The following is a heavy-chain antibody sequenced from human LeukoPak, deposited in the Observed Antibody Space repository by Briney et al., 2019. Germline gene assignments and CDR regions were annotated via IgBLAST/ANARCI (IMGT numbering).Heavy chain of an antibody. V-gene: IGHV3-21*04. CDR3: AKDAESGSFDY. D-gene: IGHD1-26*01. Sequence: GGSLRLSCAASGFTFSSYSMNWVRQAPGKGLEWVSSISSSSSYIYYADSVKGRFTISRDNSKNTLYLQMNSLRAEDTAVYYCAKDAESGSFDYWGQGTLVTVSS. J-gene: IGHJ4*02. CDR2: ISSSSSYI. CDR1: GFTFSSYS.